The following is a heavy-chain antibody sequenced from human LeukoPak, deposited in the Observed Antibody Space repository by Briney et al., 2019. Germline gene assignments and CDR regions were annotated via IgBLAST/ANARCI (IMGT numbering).Heavy chain of an antibody. Sequence: SQTLPLTCAISGDSVSSNSAAWNWIRQSPSRGLEWLGRTYFRSKWYSDYTMSVKGRITINGDASKNQFSLQLNSVTPEDTAVYFCARSIPATGNNFDYWGQGTRVTVSS. D-gene: IGHD6-13*01. J-gene: IGHJ4*02. CDR1: GDSVSSNSAA. CDR2: TYFRSKWYS. CDR3: ARSIPATGNNFDY. V-gene: IGHV6-1*01.